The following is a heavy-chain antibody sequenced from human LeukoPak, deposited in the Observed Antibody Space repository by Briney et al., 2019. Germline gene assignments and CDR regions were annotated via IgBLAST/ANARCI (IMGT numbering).Heavy chain of an antibody. V-gene: IGHV3-30*04. J-gene: IGHJ4*02. Sequence: QSGGSLRLSCTASGFPLNRYPIHWLRQAPGKGLEWLTLISYHGSNTDYTDSVKGRFTVSRDNSKNTLFLQMNSLRAEDTAIYFCARRPERLGQGHLDSWGQGTLVTVSS. CDR2: ISYHGSNT. D-gene: IGHD3/OR15-3a*01. CDR3: ARRPERLGQGHLDS. CDR1: GFPLNRYP.